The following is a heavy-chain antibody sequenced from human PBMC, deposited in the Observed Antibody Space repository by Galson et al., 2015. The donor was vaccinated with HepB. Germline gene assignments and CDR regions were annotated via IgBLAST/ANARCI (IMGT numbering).Heavy chain of an antibody. CDR1: GFIVSSNY. CDR2: IYSGGST. J-gene: IGHJ6*02. D-gene: IGHD5-12*01. Sequence: SLRLSCAASGFIVSSNYMSWVRQAPGKGLEWVSVIYSGGSTYYADSVKGRFTISRDNSKNTLYLQMNSLRAEDTAVYYCASHIVATSWYYGMHVWGQGTTVTVSS. V-gene: IGHV3-66*02. CDR3: ASHIVATSWYYGMHV.